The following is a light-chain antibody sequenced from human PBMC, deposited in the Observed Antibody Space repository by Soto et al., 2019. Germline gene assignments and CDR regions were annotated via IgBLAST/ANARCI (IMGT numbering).Light chain of an antibody. CDR3: QQRSDWPPLT. CDR2: DAS. V-gene: IGKV3-11*01. CDR1: QSVSSY. Sequence: EIVLTQSPATLSLSPGERATLSCRASQSVSSYLACYHQKPGEAPRLLIYDASTRATAIPARFCGSGSGTDFTLTISSLEPEDVAVYYWQQRSDWPPLTFGGGTKVEIK. J-gene: IGKJ4*01.